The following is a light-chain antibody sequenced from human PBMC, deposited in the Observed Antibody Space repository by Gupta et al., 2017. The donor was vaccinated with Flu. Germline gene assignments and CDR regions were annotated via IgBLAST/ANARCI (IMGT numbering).Light chain of an antibody. V-gene: IGLV2-11*01. CDR2: DVT. CDR1: SSDVGGYNY. Sequence: QSALTQPRSVSGPPGQSVTISCPGCSSDVGGYNYVSWYQQHPGKAPKLMIYDVTKRPSGIPDRFSASKSGNTASLTISGLQADDEADYYCSSYAGSFTFWIFGGGTRLTVL. J-gene: IGLJ2*01. CDR3: SSYAGSFTFWI.